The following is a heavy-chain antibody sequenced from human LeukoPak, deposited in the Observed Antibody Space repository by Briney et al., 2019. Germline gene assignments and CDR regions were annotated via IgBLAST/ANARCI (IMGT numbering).Heavy chain of an antibody. D-gene: IGHD3-22*01. J-gene: IGHJ4*02. Sequence: GGSLRLSCAASRFTFSSYGMNWVRQAPGKGLEWVSYISGSSSYIYYADSMKGRFTVSRDNTNNSLYLQMNSLRAEDTAVYYCARSHGTMTSPFDYWGLGTLVTVSS. V-gene: IGHV3-21*06. CDR2: ISGSSSYI. CDR3: ARSHGTMTSPFDY. CDR1: RFTFSSYG.